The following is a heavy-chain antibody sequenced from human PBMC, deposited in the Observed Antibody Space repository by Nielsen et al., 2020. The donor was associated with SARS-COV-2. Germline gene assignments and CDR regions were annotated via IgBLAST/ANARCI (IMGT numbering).Heavy chain of an antibody. Sequence: GGSLRLSCTASGFIFSSYAMSWVRQAPGKGLEWVSAISGSGGSTYYADSVKGRFTISRDNSKNTLYLQMNSLRAEDTAVYYCAKRDYGDHYYAMDVWGQGTTVTVSS. D-gene: IGHD4-17*01. CDR1: GFIFSSYA. CDR3: AKRDYGDHYYAMDV. V-gene: IGHV3-23*01. CDR2: ISGSGGST. J-gene: IGHJ6*02.